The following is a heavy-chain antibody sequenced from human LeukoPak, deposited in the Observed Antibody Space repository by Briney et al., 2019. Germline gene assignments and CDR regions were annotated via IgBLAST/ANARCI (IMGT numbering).Heavy chain of an antibody. J-gene: IGHJ4*02. D-gene: IGHD3-3*01. V-gene: IGHV3-30-3*01. CDR1: GFTFSSYA. CDR2: ISYDGSNK. Sequence: GGSLRLSCAASGFTFSSYAMHWVRQAPGKGLEWVAVISYDGSNKYYADSVKGRFTISRDNSKNTLYLQMNSLRAEDTAVYYCARARGVISFDYWGQGTLVTVSS. CDR3: ARARGVISFDY.